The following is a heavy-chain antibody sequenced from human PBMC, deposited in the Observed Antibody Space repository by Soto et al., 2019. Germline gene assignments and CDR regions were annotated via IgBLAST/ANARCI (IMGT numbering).Heavy chain of an antibody. J-gene: IGHJ5*02. V-gene: IGHV4-59*01. Sequence: SETLCLRCSVSGGSSRGYDCSWIRQPPGKGLEWIGYIYNSGSTNYNPSLKSRVTISVDTSKNQFSLKLNSVTAADTAVYSCAGYSGDPTWFGPWGQGTLVTVSS. D-gene: IGHD7-27*01. CDR1: GGSSRGYD. CDR2: IYNSGST. CDR3: AGYSGDPTWFGP.